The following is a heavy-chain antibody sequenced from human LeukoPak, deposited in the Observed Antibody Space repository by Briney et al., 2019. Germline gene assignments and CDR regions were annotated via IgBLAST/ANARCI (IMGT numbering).Heavy chain of an antibody. J-gene: IGHJ6*02. CDR1: GFTFSRYF. Sequence: PGGSLRLSCAASGFTFSRYFMGWVRQAPGKGLEWVSTITSSGGSTYYADSVKGRFTISRDNSQNTLYLQMNSLRAEDTAVYYCARDVRPLFTMVRGVISYYYGMDVWGQGTTVTVSS. V-gene: IGHV3-23*01. CDR3: ARDVRPLFTMVRGVISYYYGMDV. D-gene: IGHD3-10*01. CDR2: ITSSGGST.